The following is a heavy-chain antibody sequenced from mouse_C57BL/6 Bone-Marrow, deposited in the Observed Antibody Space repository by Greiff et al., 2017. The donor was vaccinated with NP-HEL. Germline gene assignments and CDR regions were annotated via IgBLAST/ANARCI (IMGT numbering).Heavy chain of an antibody. CDR1: GFTFSDYY. J-gene: IGHJ2*01. CDR2: ISSGGSYT. Sequence: EVMLVESGGGLVQPGGSLKLSCAASGFTFSDYYMYWVRQTPDKRLEWVATISSGGSYTYYPDSVKGRFTISRDNAKNTLYLQMSSLKSEDTAMYYCARHGATVVADFDYWGQGTTLTVSS. D-gene: IGHD1-1*01. V-gene: IGHV5-6*03. CDR3: ARHGATVVADFDY.